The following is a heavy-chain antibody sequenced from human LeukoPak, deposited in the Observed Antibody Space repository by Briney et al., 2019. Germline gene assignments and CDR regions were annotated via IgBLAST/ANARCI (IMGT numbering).Heavy chain of an antibody. CDR3: AKLGMRYCSGGSCHQGDY. D-gene: IGHD2-15*01. CDR2: ISYDGSNK. CDR1: GFTFSSYG. V-gene: IGHV3-30-3*02. Sequence: GGSLRLSCAASGFTFSSYGMHWVRQAPGKGLEWVASISYDGSNKYYADSLKGRFTISRDNSKNTLYLQMNSLRAEDTAVYYCAKLGMRYCSGGSCHQGDYWGQGTLVTVSS. J-gene: IGHJ4*02.